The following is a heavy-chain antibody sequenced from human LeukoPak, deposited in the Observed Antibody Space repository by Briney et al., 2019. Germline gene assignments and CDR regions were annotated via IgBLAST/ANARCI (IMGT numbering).Heavy chain of an antibody. V-gene: IGHV3-48*03. Sequence: GGSLRLSCAASGFTFSSYEMNWVRQAPGKGLEWVSYISSSGSTIYYADSVKGRFTISRDNAKNSLYLQMNRLRAEDTAVYYCVRAYHSSGWYRIDYWGQGTLVTVSS. CDR3: VRAYHSSGWYRIDY. CDR2: ISSSGSTI. CDR1: GFTFSSYE. J-gene: IGHJ4*02. D-gene: IGHD6-19*01.